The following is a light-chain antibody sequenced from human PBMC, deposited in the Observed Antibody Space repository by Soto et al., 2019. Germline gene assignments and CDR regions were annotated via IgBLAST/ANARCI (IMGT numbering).Light chain of an antibody. V-gene: IGLV1-40*01. Sequence: QSVLTQPPSVSGAPGQRITISCTGAGSNIGAGFDVHWYQQLPGTVPKLLIYGNTNRPSGVTDRFSGSRSGASASLAITGLQVEDEANYYCQSYDSILGAVFGGGTKLTVL. CDR1: GSNIGAGFD. J-gene: IGLJ2*01. CDR2: GNT. CDR3: QSYDSILGAV.